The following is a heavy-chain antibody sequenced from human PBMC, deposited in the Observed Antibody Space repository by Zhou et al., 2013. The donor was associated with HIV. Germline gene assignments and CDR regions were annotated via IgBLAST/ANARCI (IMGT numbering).Heavy chain of an antibody. V-gene: IGHV1-69*12. Sequence: QVHLVQSGSGVKTPGSSVKVSCKASAGIFSNYAINWVRQAPGQGLEWMGDIIPVFNTIKYAHKFQGRLTLTAVESTRTAYMELSSLSSDDTAVYYCGRLTSTWDGETVNWGQGSLITVSS. CDR2: IIPVFNTI. CDR3: GRLTSTWDGETVN. J-gene: IGHJ4*02. CDR1: AGIFSNYA. D-gene: IGHD1-26*01.